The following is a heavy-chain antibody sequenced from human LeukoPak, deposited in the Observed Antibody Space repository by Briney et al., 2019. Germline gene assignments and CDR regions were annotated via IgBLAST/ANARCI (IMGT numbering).Heavy chain of an antibody. CDR2: INQDGSER. D-gene: IGHD1-26*01. V-gene: IGHV3-7*01. Sequence: PGGSLRLSCAASGFTLSNYWMNWVRQAPGKGLEWVANINQDGSERYYVDSVKGRFTISRDNAKNSLYLQMNSLRAEDTAVYYCARVVKGSFDYWGQGTLVTVPS. J-gene: IGHJ4*02. CDR1: GFTLSNYW. CDR3: ARVVKGSFDY.